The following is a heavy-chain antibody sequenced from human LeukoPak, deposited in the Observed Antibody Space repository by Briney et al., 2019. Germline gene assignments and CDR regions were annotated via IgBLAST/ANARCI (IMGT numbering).Heavy chain of an antibody. CDR2: IWYDGSNK. J-gene: IGHJ4*02. Sequence: GGSLRLSCAASGFTFSSYGLHWVRQAPGKGLEWVAVIWYDGSNKYYADSVKGRFIISRDNSKNTLYLQMNSLRAEDTAVYYCARVRGDDKYSSGWYLDHWGLGTLVTVSP. D-gene: IGHD6-19*01. CDR3: ARVRGDDKYSSGWYLDH. CDR1: GFTFSSYG. V-gene: IGHV3-33*01.